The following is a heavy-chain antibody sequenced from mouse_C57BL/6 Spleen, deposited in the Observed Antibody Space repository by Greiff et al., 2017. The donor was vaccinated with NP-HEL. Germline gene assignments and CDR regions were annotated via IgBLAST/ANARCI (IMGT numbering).Heavy chain of an antibody. D-gene: IGHD1-1*01. CDR2: IYPGDGDT. V-gene: IGHV1-82*01. Sequence: VQLQQSGPELVKPGASVKISCKASGYAFSSSWMNWVKQRPGKGLEWIGRIYPGDGDTNYNGKFKGKATLTADKSSSTAYMQLSSLTSEDSAVYFCAREKDITTVVAKDWFAYWGQGTLVTVSA. CDR3: AREKDITTVVAKDWFAY. J-gene: IGHJ3*01. CDR1: GYAFSSSW.